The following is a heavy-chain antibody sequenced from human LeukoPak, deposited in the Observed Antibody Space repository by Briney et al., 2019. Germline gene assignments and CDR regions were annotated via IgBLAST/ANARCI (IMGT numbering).Heavy chain of an antibody. CDR3: ARSRIAAAIRGWFDP. V-gene: IGHV4-39*01. Sequence: PSETLSLTCTVSGGSLSSSTYYWGWIRPPPGKGLEWIGSFYYSGSTYYNPSLKSRVTISVHTSKNQFSLKLSSVTAADTAVYYCARSRIAAAIRGWFDPWGQGTLVTVSS. CDR1: GGSLSSSTYY. J-gene: IGHJ5*02. D-gene: IGHD6-13*01. CDR2: FYYSGST.